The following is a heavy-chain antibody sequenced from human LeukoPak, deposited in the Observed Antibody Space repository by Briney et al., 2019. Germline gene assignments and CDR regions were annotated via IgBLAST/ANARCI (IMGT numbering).Heavy chain of an antibody. Sequence: SETLSLTCTVSGGSISSYYWSWIRQPPGKGLEWIGYIYYSGSINYNPSLKSRVTISVDTSKNQFSLKLSSVTAADTAVYYCASSGYCSSTSCYLLSYWGQGTLVTVSS. V-gene: IGHV4-59*01. CDR1: GGSISSYY. D-gene: IGHD2-2*01. CDR2: IYYSGSI. CDR3: ASSGYCSSTSCYLLSY. J-gene: IGHJ4*02.